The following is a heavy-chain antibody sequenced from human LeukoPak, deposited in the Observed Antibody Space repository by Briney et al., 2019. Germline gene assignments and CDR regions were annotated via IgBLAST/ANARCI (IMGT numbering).Heavy chain of an antibody. Sequence: SETLSLTCTVSGGSVSSSSHFWGWIRQPPGKGLEWIGLMSYSGTSAYNPSLESRVTISVDTSKNQFSLKVTSVTAADTAIYYCSRSHGAYFGQGTLVTVSS. CDR3: SRSHGAY. D-gene: IGHD4-17*01. V-gene: IGHV4-39*01. CDR2: MSYSGTS. J-gene: IGHJ4*02. CDR1: GGSVSSSSHF.